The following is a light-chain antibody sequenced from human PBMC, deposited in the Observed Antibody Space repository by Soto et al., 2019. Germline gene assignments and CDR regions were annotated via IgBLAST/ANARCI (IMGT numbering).Light chain of an antibody. J-gene: IGKJ1*01. V-gene: IGKV1-5*01. CDR2: DAS. Sequence: DIQMTQSPSTLSASVGDRVTITCRASQSISSWLAWYQQKPEKAPKLLIYDASTLESGVPSRFSGSGSGTECTLTISSLQPDDFATDYCQQYNSVSWTFGQGTKVEIK. CDR1: QSISSW. CDR3: QQYNSVSWT.